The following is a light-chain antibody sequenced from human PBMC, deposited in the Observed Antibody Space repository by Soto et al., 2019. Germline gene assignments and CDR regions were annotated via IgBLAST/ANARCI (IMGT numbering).Light chain of an antibody. CDR1: HSVDSN. CDR2: GAS. J-gene: IGKJ4*01. V-gene: IGKV3D-15*01. Sequence: EIVITQSPATLSVSPGEGATLSCRASHSVDSNLAWYQQKPGQAPRLLIFGASTRATGIPTRFSGGGSGTDFTLTISSLQSEDFGLYFCQQYDKWPLTFGGGTKVDIX. CDR3: QQYDKWPLT.